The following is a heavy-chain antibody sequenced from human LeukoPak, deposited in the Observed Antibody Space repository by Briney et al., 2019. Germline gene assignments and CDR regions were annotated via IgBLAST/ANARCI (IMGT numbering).Heavy chain of an antibody. CDR3: AKMGGPLYYQDDGGFQSRNDPFDI. J-gene: IGHJ3*02. CDR1: GFTFSSYD. D-gene: IGHD3-22*01. Sequence: PGGSLRLSCAASGFTFSSYDMHWVRQATGKGLEWVSAIGTAGDTSYPGSVKGRFTISRDNSKNTLYLQMNSLRPDDTAVFYCAKMGGPLYYQDDGGFQSRNDPFDIWGQGTVVTVSS. CDR2: IGTAGDT. V-gene: IGHV3-13*01.